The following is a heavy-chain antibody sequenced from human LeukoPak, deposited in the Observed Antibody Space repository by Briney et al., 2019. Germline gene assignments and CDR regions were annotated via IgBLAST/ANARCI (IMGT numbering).Heavy chain of an antibody. V-gene: IGHV3-21*01. J-gene: IGHJ5*02. Sequence: GGAPRPSRSASWITLRSHNIKWGPPGPGEGAEWGSSINSSSSYIYYADSVKGRFTISRDNAKNSLYLQMNSLRAEDTAVYYCARHWAGYYGSGSYYDWFDPWGQGTLVTVSS. CDR2: INSSSSYI. D-gene: IGHD3-10*01. CDR3: ARHWAGYYGSGSYYDWFDP. CDR1: WITLRSHN.